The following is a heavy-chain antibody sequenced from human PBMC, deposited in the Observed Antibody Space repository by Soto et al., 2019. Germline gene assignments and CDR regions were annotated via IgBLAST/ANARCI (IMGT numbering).Heavy chain of an antibody. Sequence: EVQLVESGGGLVQPGRSLRLSCAASGFNFDDYAMHWVRQAPGKNMEWVSGIRWEGGSVGYADSVKGRFTVSRDNAKNSLYLEMNSLRSEDTALYYCAKDHDEDFGYDLDYMNYWGQGTLVTVSS. J-gene: IGHJ4*02. CDR3: AKDHDEDFGYDLDYMNY. V-gene: IGHV3-9*01. CDR1: GFNFDDYA. D-gene: IGHD5-12*01. CDR2: IRWEGGSV.